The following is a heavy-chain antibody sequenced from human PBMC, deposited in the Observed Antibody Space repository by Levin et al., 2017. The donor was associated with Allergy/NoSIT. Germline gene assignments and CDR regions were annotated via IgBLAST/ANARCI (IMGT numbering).Heavy chain of an antibody. Sequence: GESLKISCAASGFTFSVYGMHWVRQAPGKGLEWVAVIGHDGSYQDYADSVKGRFTISRDNSKNTLFLQMNSPRADDTAVYYCARDLGKGRYFDYWGQGAQVTFSS. CDR1: GFTFSVYG. J-gene: IGHJ4*02. V-gene: IGHV3-33*01. D-gene: IGHD7-27*01. CDR3: ARDLGKGRYFDY. CDR2: IGHDGSYQ.